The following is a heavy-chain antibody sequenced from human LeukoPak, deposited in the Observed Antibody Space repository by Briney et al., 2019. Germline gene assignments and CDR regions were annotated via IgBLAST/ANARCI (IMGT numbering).Heavy chain of an antibody. D-gene: IGHD6-19*01. CDR1: GYSVTSYW. Sequence: GESLKISCKGSGYSVTSYWIGWVRQMPGKGLEWMGIIYPGDSDTRYSPSFQGQVTISADKSISTAYLQWSSLKASDTAMYYCARLYDYSSGWYYFDYWGQGTLVTVSS. V-gene: IGHV5-51*01. CDR2: IYPGDSDT. J-gene: IGHJ4*02. CDR3: ARLYDYSSGWYYFDY.